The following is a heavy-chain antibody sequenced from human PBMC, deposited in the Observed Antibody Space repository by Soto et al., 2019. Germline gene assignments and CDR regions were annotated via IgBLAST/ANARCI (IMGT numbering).Heavy chain of an antibody. J-gene: IGHJ4*02. D-gene: IGHD2-8*01. CDR3: ARDRTNFLDY. CDR2: ICTSRGNT. V-gene: IGHV1-18*01. CDR1: GYTFTDHS. Sequence: QVQLVQSGSEVEKPGASVKLSCKASGYTFTDHSLSWVRLAPGHGLEWMGWICTSRGNTNYAQKFQGRLTLTKDTSTSTAYMELKSLRSDDTAVYYCARDRTNFLDYWGQGILVTVSS.